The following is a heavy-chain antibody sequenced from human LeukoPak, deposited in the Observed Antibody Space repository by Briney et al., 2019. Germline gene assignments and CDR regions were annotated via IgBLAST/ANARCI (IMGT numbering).Heavy chain of an antibody. CDR2: VSGSGGST. CDR3: ATPLDYYDSSGLHQGGD. D-gene: IGHD3-22*01. CDR1: GFTFSDYA. Sequence: GGSLRLSCAASGFTFSDYAMRWVRQAPGKGLEWVSAVSGSGGSTYYADSVKGRSTISRDNSKNTLYLQMSGLRAEDTALYYCATPLDYYDSSGLHQGGDWGQGTLVTVSS. J-gene: IGHJ4*02. V-gene: IGHV3-23*01.